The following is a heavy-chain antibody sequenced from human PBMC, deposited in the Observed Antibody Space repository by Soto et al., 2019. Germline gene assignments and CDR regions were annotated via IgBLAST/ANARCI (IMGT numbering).Heavy chain of an antibody. Sequence: SETLSLTCAVSGGSISSGDYCWTWIRQPPGRGLEWIGYIYHSGNTYYNPSLKSRVTISVVRSKNQFFLDLNYVTAADTAVYYCARFGHSGGYFPSYFDSWGQGTLVTVSS. CDR2: IYHSGNT. CDR1: GGSISSGDYC. CDR3: ARFGHSGGYFPSYFDS. J-gene: IGHJ4*02. V-gene: IGHV4-30-2*01. D-gene: IGHD3-22*01.